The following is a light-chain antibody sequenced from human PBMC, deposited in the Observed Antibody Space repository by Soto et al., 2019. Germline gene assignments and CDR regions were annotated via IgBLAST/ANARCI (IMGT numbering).Light chain of an antibody. CDR3: QQRSNWPPLT. CDR1: QSVSSY. V-gene: IGKV3-11*01. CDR2: DAS. J-gene: IGKJ4*01. Sequence: EIVLTQSPATLSLSPGDRATLSCRASQSVSSYLAWYQQKNGQAPRLLIYDASNRATGIPARFSGSGSGTDFTLTISSLEPEDFAVYYCQQRSNWPPLTFGGGTKVEIK.